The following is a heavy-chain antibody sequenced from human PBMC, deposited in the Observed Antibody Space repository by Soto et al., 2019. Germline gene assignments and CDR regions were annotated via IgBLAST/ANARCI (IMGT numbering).Heavy chain of an antibody. CDR2: INHSGST. V-gene: IGHV4-34*01. Sequence: SETLSLTCAVYGGSFSGYYWSWIRQPPGKGLEWIGEINHSGSTNYNPSLKSRVTISVDTSKNQFSLKLSSVTAADTAVYYCARGVPMKLVVHRAAPDKYYFGSWGQGTRVTVSS. CDR1: GGSFSGYY. D-gene: IGHD3-22*01. J-gene: IGHJ4*02. CDR3: ARGVPMKLVVHRAAPDKYYFGS.